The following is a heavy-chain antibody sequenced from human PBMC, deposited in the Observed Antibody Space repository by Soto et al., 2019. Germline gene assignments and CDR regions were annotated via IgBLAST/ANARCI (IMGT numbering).Heavy chain of an antibody. CDR2: ISASGDST. J-gene: IGHJ4*02. Sequence: VHLLESGGGLVQPGGSLKLSCATSGVGFSNYGMSWVRQAPGKGLEWVSGISASGDSTYYAVPVKGRFTISGVNSKRTLYLQMNSLRAEDTAIYYCATDPRGPDYWGQGTQVTVS. CDR1: GVGFSNYG. V-gene: IGHV3-23*01. CDR3: ATDPRGPDY.